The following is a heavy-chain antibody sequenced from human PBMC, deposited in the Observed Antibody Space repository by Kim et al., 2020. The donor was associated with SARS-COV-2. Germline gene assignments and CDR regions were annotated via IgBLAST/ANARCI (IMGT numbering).Heavy chain of an antibody. Sequence: YSPSFQGQVTISADKSISTAYLQWSSLKASDTAMYYCARLSYQSSSPFDYWGQGTLVTVSS. CDR3: ARLSYQSSSPFDY. J-gene: IGHJ4*02. V-gene: IGHV5-51*01. D-gene: IGHD6-13*01.